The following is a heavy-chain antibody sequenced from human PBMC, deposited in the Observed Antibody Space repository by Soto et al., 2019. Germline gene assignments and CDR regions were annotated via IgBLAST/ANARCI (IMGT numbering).Heavy chain of an antibody. Sequence: GASVKVSCKASGYTFTSYGISWVRQAPGQGLEWMGWISAYNGNTNYAQKLQGRVTMTTDTSTSTAYMELRSLRSDDTDVYYCARLGVVADMRYNWFDPCGQVTLVTVSS. CDR3: ARLGVVADMRYNWFDP. V-gene: IGHV1-18*01. CDR1: GYTFTSYG. D-gene: IGHD2-15*01. CDR2: ISAYNGNT. J-gene: IGHJ5*02.